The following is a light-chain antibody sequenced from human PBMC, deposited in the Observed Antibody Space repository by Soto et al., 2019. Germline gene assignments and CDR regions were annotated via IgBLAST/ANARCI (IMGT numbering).Light chain of an antibody. CDR1: QSLLNGNGYND. CDR2: LGS. CDR3: LQGLQNPLT. Sequence: KCDLSLPVTPGDLASISCRSSQSLLNGNGYNDLDWYLQKPGQSPQLLIYLGSSRQCGVPARFSGIGSGTDFTLKISRVEAEDIGAYYCLQGLQNPLTFGRGTKV. V-gene: IGKV2-28*01. J-gene: IGKJ4*01.